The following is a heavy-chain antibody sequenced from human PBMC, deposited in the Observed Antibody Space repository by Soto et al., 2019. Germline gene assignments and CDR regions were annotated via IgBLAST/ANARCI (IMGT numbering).Heavy chain of an antibody. Sequence: ASVKVSCKASGYTFTSYDINWVRQATGQGLEWMGWMNPNSGNTGYAQKFQGRVTMTRNTSISTAYMELSSLRSEDTAVYYCARVGVDTEDYYYYMDVWGKGTTVTVSS. CDR1: GYTFTSYD. V-gene: IGHV1-8*01. CDR2: MNPNSGNT. J-gene: IGHJ6*03. CDR3: ARVGVDTEDYYYYMDV. D-gene: IGHD5-18*01.